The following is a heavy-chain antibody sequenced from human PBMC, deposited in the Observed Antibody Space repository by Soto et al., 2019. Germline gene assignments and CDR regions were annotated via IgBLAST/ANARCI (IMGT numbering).Heavy chain of an antibody. J-gene: IGHJ6*02. Sequence: SETLSLTCAVSGGSISSNNWWSWVRQPPGKGLEWIGEIYHIGNTNYNPSLKSRVSISVDKSKNQFSLKLTSVTAADTAVYYCARAPFYYYGMDVWGQGTTVTVSS. V-gene: IGHV4-4*02. CDR3: ARAPFYYYGMDV. CDR2: IYHIGNT. CDR1: GGSISSNNW.